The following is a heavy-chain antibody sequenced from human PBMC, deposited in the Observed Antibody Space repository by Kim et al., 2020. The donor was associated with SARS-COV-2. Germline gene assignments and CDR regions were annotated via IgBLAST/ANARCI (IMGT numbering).Heavy chain of an antibody. Sequence: SETLSLTCTVSGYSISSGYYWAWVRQPPGKGLELIGSIRHSGSTYYSPSLKSRVTVSIDTSRNQFSLKLTSVTAADTAVYYCARDGSLGSGTYDGFDIWGQGTMVTVFS. CDR3: ARDGSLGSGTYDGFDI. CDR2: IRHSGST. J-gene: IGHJ3*02. CDR1: GYSISSGYY. V-gene: IGHV4-38-2*02. D-gene: IGHD3-10*01.